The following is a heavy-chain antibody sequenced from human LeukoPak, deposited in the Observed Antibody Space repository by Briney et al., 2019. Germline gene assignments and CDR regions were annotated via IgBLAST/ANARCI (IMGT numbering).Heavy chain of an antibody. Sequence: QPGGSLRLSCAASGFTFSSYGMSWVRQAPGKGLEWVSAISGSGGSTYYADSVKGRFTISRDNSKNTLYLQMNSLRAEDTAVYYCARDRRIGNYDSSGYYYPEGYWGQGTLVTVSS. CDR3: ARDRRIGNYDSSGYYYPEGY. CDR2: ISGSGGST. CDR1: GFTFSSYG. D-gene: IGHD3-22*01. J-gene: IGHJ4*02. V-gene: IGHV3-23*01.